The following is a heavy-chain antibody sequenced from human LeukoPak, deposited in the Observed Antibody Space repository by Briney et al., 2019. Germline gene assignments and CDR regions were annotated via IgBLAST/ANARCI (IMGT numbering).Heavy chain of an antibody. D-gene: IGHD3-22*01. V-gene: IGHV3-72*01. CDR1: GFTFSDHH. CDR2: SKDKDYAYST. Sequence: PGGSLRLSCAASGFTFSDHHMDWVRQAPGKGLEWIGRSKDKDYAYSTVYAASVKGRFTFSRDDPKNSLYLQMNSLTTEDTAVYYCTRIFYYGTRGYYPDLWGQRTLVTVSS. J-gene: IGHJ4*02. CDR3: TRIFYYGTRGYYPDL.